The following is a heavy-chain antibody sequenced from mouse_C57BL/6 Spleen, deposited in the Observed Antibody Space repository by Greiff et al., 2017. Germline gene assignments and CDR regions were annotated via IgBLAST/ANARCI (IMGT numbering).Heavy chain of an antibody. CDR1: GFSLPSYA. Sequence: QVQLQQSGPGLVAPSQCLSITCPVSGFSLPSYAISWVRQPPGKGLEWLGVIWTGGGTHYNSALISRLSISKDNSQCQVFLIMNRLHTDDTARYYCSSLANYYGSPYAMDYWGQGTSVTVSS. J-gene: IGHJ4*01. V-gene: IGHV2-9-1*01. CDR3: SSLANYYGSPYAMDY. D-gene: IGHD1-1*01. CDR2: IWTGGGT.